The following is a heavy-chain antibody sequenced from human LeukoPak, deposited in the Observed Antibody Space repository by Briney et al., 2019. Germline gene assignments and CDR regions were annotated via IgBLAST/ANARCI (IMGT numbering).Heavy chain of an antibody. Sequence: PGGSLRLSCAASGFTFSSYAMGWVRQAPGKGLEWVSAISGSGGSTYYADSVKGRFTISRDNSKNTLYLQMNSLRAEDTAVYYCAKGRWVEDIVVVPAAPNFDYWGQGTLVTVSS. CDR2: ISGSGGST. J-gene: IGHJ4*02. D-gene: IGHD2-2*01. V-gene: IGHV3-23*01. CDR1: GFTFSSYA. CDR3: AKGRWVEDIVVVPAAPNFDY.